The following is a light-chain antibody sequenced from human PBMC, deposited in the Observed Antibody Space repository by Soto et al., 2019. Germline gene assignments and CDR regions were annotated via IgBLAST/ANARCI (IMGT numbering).Light chain of an antibody. V-gene: IGLV2-8*01. J-gene: IGLJ2*01. CDR1: SRDVGGYND. Sequence: QSALTQPPSASGSPGQSVTISCTGSSRDVGGYNDVSWYQQYPGKAPKLMIYDVSKRPSGVPDRFSGSKSGNTASLTVSGLQAEDEADYYCSSYAGTNNALFGGGTKVTVL. CDR3: SSYAGTNNAL. CDR2: DVS.